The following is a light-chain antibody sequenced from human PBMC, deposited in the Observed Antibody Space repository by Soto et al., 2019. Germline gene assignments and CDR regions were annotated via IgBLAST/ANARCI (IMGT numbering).Light chain of an antibody. CDR1: QDISNY. CDR2: DAS. CDR3: QHYENFPIT. J-gene: IGKJ5*01. Sequence: DIQMTQSPSSLSASVGDRVTITCQASQDISNYLNWYQQQPGKAPKLLIYDASNLETGVPSRFSGSGSRTDFTFTISGLQPEDSATYYCQHYENFPITFGRGTRLEIK. V-gene: IGKV1-33*01.